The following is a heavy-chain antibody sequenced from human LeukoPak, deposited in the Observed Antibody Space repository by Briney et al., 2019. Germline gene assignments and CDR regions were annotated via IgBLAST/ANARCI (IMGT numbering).Heavy chain of an antibody. CDR3: ARSCDGDCYSDY. J-gene: IGHJ4*02. CDR2: IGSTSHFR. V-gene: IGHV3-11*06. Sequence: GGSLRLSCAASGFTFTDYYMSWIRQAPGKGLEWVPSIGSTSHFRYYADSLKGRVTISRDNAKNSLYLQMSSLRVEDTAVYYCARSCDGDCYSDYWGQGTLVTVSS. D-gene: IGHD2-21*02. CDR1: GFTFTDYY.